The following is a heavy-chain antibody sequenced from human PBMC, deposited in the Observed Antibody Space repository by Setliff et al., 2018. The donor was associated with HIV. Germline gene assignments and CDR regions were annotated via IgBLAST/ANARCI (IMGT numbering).Heavy chain of an antibody. CDR3: ARITGDSGHPRFFDY. V-gene: IGHV4-61*02. J-gene: IGHJ4*02. Sequence: PSETLSLTCTVSGGSISSGSYYWSWIRQPAGKGLEWIGRIHTSGSTYYNPSLKSRVTISVDTSKNQISLKLSSVTAADTAVYYCARITGDSGHPRFFDYWGQGTLVTVSS. D-gene: IGHD1-26*01. CDR2: IHTSGST. CDR1: GGSISSGSYY.